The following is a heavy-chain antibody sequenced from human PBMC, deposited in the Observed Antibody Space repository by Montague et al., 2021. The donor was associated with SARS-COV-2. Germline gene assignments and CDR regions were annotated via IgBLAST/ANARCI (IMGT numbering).Heavy chain of an antibody. D-gene: IGHD3-10*01. CDR3: ARDSGHGFDY. CDR1: EFPFGDYW. CDR2: ISFDADSV. J-gene: IGHJ4*02. V-gene: IGHV3-74*03. Sequence: SLRLSCAASEFPFGDYWMHWVRQVPGKGLTWVSRISFDADSVTYADSVKGRFTISRDAANLYLQMHSLRAEDTAVYYCARDSGHGFDYWGQGTLVTVSS.